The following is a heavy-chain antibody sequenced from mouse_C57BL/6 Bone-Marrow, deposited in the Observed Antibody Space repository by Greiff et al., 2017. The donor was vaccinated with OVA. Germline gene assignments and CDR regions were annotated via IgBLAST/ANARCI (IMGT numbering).Heavy chain of an antibody. CDR1: GFPITSGYY. Sequence: VKLQESGPGLVKPSQSLFLTCSITGFPITSGYYWIWIRQSPGKPLEWMGYITHSGETFYNPSLQSPISITRETSKNQFFLQLNSVTTEDTAMYYCAGDTGMGGFAYWGQGTLVTVSA. CDR3: AGDTGMGGFAY. CDR2: ITHSGET. J-gene: IGHJ3*01. D-gene: IGHD2-3*01. V-gene: IGHV12-3*01.